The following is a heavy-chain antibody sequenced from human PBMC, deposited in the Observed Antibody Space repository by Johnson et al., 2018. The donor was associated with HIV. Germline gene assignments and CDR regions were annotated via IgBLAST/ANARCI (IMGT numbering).Heavy chain of an antibody. CDR2: IYSGGST. V-gene: IGHV3-66*02. CDR3: AKESSYYYDNSGPY. Sequence: VQLVESGGGLVQPGGSLRLSCAASAFTVSSNYMSWVRQAPGKGLEWVSVIYSGGSTYYADSVKGRFTISRDNSKNTLYLQMNTLRAEDTAVYYCAKESSYYYDNSGPYWGQGTMVTVSS. J-gene: IGHJ3*01. D-gene: IGHD3-22*01. CDR1: AFTVSSNY.